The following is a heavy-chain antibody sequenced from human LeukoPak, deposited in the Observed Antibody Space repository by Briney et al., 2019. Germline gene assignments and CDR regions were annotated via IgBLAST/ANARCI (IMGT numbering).Heavy chain of an antibody. CDR1: GYTFTSYA. CDR2: INAGNGNT. J-gene: IGHJ4*02. CDR3: ARDPGYSSFFDY. V-gene: IGHV1-3*01. Sequence: ASVKVSCKASGYTFTSYAMHWVRQAPGQRLEWMGWINAGNGNTKYSQKFQGRVTITRDTSASTAYMELSSLRSEDTAVYYCARDPGYSSFFDYWGQGTLVTVSS. D-gene: IGHD6-13*01.